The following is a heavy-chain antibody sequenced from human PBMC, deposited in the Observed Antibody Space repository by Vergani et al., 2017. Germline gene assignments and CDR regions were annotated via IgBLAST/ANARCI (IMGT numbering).Heavy chain of an antibody. V-gene: IGHV1-8*01. D-gene: IGHD5-18*01. Sequence: QVQLVQSGAEVKTPGASVKVSCKASGYTFTSYDINWVRQATGQGLEWMGWMNPNSGNTGYAQKFQGRVTMTRNTSISTAYMELSSLRSEDTAVYYCAAARGYSYGLGSAFDIWGQGTMVTVSS. CDR3: AAARGYSYGLGSAFDI. CDR1: GYTFTSYD. J-gene: IGHJ3*02. CDR2: MNPNSGNT.